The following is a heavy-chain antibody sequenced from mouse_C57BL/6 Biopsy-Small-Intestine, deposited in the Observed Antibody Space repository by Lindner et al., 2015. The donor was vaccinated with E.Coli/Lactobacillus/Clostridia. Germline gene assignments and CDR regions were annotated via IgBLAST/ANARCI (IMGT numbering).Heavy chain of an antibody. J-gene: IGHJ4*01. V-gene: IGHV1-72*04. CDR2: IDPKSGDT. CDR1: GYTFTDYR. D-gene: IGHD1-3*01. CDR3: ARDYIGSYEY. Sequence: SVKVSCKASGYTFTDYRIDWLRQAPGQGLEWVGWIDPKSGDTYYTQKFQGRVTMTRDTSISTAYMELSPLRSDDTAVFYCARDYIGSYEYWGQGTLVAVSS.